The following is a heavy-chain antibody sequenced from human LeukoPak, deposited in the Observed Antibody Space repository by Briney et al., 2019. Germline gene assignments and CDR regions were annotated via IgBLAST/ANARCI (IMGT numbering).Heavy chain of an antibody. CDR1: GFTFSDYS. V-gene: IGHV3-21*01. D-gene: IGHD4-23*01. CDR3: ARSGGNDDY. CDR2: ISSSGNYV. Sequence: PGGSLRVSCAASGFTFSDYSMNWVRQAPGKGLEWLSYISSSGNYVYYADSVKGRFTVSRDNAKNSVYLQMNGLRVEDTAVYYCARSGGNDDYWGQGTLVTVSS. J-gene: IGHJ4*02.